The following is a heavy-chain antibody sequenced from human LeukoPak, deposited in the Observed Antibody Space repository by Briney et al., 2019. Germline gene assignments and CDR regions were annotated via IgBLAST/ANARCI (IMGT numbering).Heavy chain of an antibody. V-gene: IGHV3-30*18. D-gene: IGHD6-13*01. CDR1: GFTFSSYG. CDR2: ISYDGSNK. J-gene: IGHJ5*02. Sequence: GGSLRLSCAASGFTFSSYGMHWVRQAPGKGLEWVAVISYDGSNKYYADSVKGRFIISRDNPKNTLYLQMNSLRAEDTAVYYCAKAPSSSSWFLNWFDPWGQGTLVTVSS. CDR3: AKAPSSSSWFLNWFDP.